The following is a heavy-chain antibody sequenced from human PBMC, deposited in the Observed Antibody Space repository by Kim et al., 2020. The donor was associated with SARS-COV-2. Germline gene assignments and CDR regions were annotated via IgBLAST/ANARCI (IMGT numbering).Heavy chain of an antibody. J-gene: IGHJ5*02. CDR2: IYSGGST. Sequence: GGSLRLSCAASGFTVSSNYMSWVRQAPGKGLEWVSVIYSGGSTYYADSVKGRFTISRDNSKNTLYLQMNSLRAEDTAVYYCARVKTYCSSTSCSPNWFDPWGQGTLVTVSS. D-gene: IGHD2-2*01. CDR3: ARVKTYCSSTSCSPNWFDP. V-gene: IGHV3-53*01. CDR1: GFTVSSNY.